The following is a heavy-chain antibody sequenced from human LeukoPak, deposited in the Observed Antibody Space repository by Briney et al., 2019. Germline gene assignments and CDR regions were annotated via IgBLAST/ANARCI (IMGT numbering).Heavy chain of an antibody. CDR1: GFTFSSYS. CDR2: ISSSSSYI. V-gene: IGHV3-21*01. D-gene: IGHD3-22*01. Sequence: PGGSLGLSCAASGFTFSSYSMNWVRQAPGKGLEWVSSISSSSSYIYYADSVKGRFTISRDNAKNSLYLQMNSLRAEDTAVYYCARVQDDSSGYYADWGQGTLVTVSS. J-gene: IGHJ4*02. CDR3: ARVQDDSSGYYAD.